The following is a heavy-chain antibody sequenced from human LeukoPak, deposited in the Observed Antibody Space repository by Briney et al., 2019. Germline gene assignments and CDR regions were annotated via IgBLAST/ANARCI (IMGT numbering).Heavy chain of an antibody. J-gene: IGHJ6*03. D-gene: IGHD2-15*01. CDR1: GYIFTNYA. Sequence: ASVKVSCKASGYIFTNYAIHWVRQAPGQRPQWMGWINAANGNTKYSQEFQGGVTITRDTSASTAYMEMSSLRSDDMAVYYCARGRGTSGSNRDFYYHYYMDIWGKGTTVIVSS. CDR3: ARGRGTSGSNRDFYYHYYMDI. V-gene: IGHV1-3*03. CDR2: INAANGNT.